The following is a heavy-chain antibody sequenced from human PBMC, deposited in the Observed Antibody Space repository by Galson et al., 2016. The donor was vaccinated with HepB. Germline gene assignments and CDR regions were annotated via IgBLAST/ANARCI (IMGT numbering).Heavy chain of an antibody. J-gene: IGHJ4*02. CDR1: GFIFEDFA. CDR3: AKASGGDYFFQY. CDR2: ISWDGSIT. D-gene: IGHD1-26*01. Sequence: SLRLSCAGSGFIFEDFALHWVRQPPGKALEWVSLISWDGSITFYADSVKGRFTISRDNSKNSLYLQMDSLRPEDAAFYYCAKASGGDYFFQYWGQGSRVTVSS. V-gene: IGHV3-43D*03.